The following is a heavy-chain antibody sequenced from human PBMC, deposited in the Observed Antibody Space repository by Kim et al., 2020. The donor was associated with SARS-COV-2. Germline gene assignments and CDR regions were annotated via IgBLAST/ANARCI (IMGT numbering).Heavy chain of an antibody. V-gene: IGHV1-8*01. CDR2: MTPATGNT. D-gene: IGHD3-22*01. Sequence: ASVKVSCKASGYTFTSVDIHWVRQAAGQGLEWMGWMTPATGNTGYAQKFKGRVSMTRNTSMSTAYMELSRLGSEDTAVYYCARAGTYYETTGESHDAFVIWGQGTVVIVSS. J-gene: IGHJ3*02. CDR1: GYTFTSVD. CDR3: ARAGTYYETTGESHDAFVI.